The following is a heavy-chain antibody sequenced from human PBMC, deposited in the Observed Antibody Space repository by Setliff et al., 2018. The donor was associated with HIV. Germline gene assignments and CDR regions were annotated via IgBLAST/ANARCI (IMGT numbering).Heavy chain of an antibody. D-gene: IGHD1-26*01. Sequence: SETLSLTCIVSGASISSNTWSWIRQAPGKGLQWIGFIYNSVTTNYNPSLKSRVTISLDTSKNQFSLNLNSVTATDTAVYYCARGLKGGGYYFDYWGQGMLVTVSS. J-gene: IGHJ4*01. CDR1: GASISSNT. CDR3: ARGLKGGGYYFDY. V-gene: IGHV4-59*01. CDR2: IYNSVTT.